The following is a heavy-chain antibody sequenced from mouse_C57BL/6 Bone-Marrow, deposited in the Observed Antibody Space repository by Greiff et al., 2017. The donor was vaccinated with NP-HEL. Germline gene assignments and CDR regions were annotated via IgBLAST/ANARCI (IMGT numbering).Heavy chain of an antibody. CDR3: AVTVVAHYFDY. CDR2: ISDGGSYT. D-gene: IGHD1-1*01. V-gene: IGHV5-4*03. CDR1: GFTFSSYA. J-gene: IGHJ2*01. Sequence: EVKVEESGGGLVKPGGSLKLSCAASGFTFSSYAMSWVRQTPEKRLEWVATISDGGSYTYYPDNVKGRFTISRDNAKNNLYLQMSHLKSEDTAMYYCAVTVVAHYFDYWGQGTTLTVSS.